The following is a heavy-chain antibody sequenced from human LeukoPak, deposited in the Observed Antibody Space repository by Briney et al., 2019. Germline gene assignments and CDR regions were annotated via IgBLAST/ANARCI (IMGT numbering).Heavy chain of an antibody. V-gene: IGHV3-21*01. CDR3: ARDPSSGDLAATYYFDY. CDR1: GFTFSSYS. J-gene: IGHJ4*02. Sequence: GGSLRLSCAASGFTFSSYSMNWVRQAPGKGLEWVSSISSSSSYIYYADSVKGRSTISRDNAKNSLYLQMNSLRAEDTAVYYCARDPSSGDLAATYYFDYWGQGTLVTVSS. D-gene: IGHD7-27*01. CDR2: ISSSSSYI.